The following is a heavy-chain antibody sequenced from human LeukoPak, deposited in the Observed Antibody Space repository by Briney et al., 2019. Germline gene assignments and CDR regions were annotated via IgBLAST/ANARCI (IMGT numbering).Heavy chain of an antibody. CDR3: ARGGVVAVALLYFDY. CDR1: GGSISSYY. J-gene: IGHJ4*02. CDR2: IYYSGST. Sequence: SETLSLTCTVSGGSISSYYWSWIRQPPGKGLEWIGYIYYSGSTNYNPSLKSRVTISVDTSKNQFSLKLSSVTAADTAVYYCARGGVVAVALLYFDYWGQGTLVTVSS. V-gene: IGHV4-59*01. D-gene: IGHD6-19*01.